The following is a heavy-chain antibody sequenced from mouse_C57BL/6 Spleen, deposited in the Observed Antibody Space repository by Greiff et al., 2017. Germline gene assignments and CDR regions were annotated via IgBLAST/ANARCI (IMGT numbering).Heavy chain of an antibody. CDR2: ISNGGGST. Sequence: EVKLQESGGGLVQPGGSLKLSCAASGFTFSDYYMYWVRQTPEKRLEWVAYISNGGGSTYYPDTVKGRFTISRDNAKNTLYLQMSRLKSEDTAMYYCARQGELGQAWFAYWGQGTLVTVSA. D-gene: IGHD4-1*01. J-gene: IGHJ3*01. CDR1: GFTFSDYY. CDR3: ARQGELGQAWFAY. V-gene: IGHV5-12*01.